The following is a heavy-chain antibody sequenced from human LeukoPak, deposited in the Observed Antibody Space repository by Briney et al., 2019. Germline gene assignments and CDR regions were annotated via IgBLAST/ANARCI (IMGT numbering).Heavy chain of an antibody. CDR1: GFTVSSNY. CDR3: ASSTNYYDSSGYYYPFDY. V-gene: IGHV3-53*01. Sequence: GSLRLSCAASGFTVSSNYMSWVRQAPGKGLEWVSVIYSGGSTYYADSVKGRFTISRDNSKNTLYLQMNSLRAEDTAVYYCASSTNYYDSSGYYYPFDYWGQGTLVTVSS. CDR2: IYSGGST. D-gene: IGHD3-22*01. J-gene: IGHJ4*02.